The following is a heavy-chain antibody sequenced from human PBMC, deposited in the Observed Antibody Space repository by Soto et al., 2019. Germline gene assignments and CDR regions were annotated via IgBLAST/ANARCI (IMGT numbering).Heavy chain of an antibody. CDR1: GGTFSRFA. V-gene: IGHV1-69*12. D-gene: IGHD3-10*01. Sequence: QVQLVQSGAEVKQPGSSVKVSCKASGGTFSRFAFSWVRQAPGQGPEWMGGLIPLFGTPNYAQKFQGRVTITADESTSTAYMGLGSLRSDDTAVYYCARGRYGSGNYYFDYWGQGTLVTVSS. CDR3: ARGRYGSGNYYFDY. J-gene: IGHJ4*02. CDR2: LIPLFGTP.